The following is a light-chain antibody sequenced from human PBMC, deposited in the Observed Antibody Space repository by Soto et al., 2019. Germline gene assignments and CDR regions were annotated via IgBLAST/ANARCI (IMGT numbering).Light chain of an antibody. CDR1: QSVSSRS. Sequence: DIVLTQSPGTLSLSPGERATLSCRASQSVSSRSLAWYQQKPGQAPRLLIYGASNRATGIPDRFSGSGSGTDFTLTISRLEPEDFAMYYCQQFGTSRLTFGGGTKVAI. CDR2: GAS. V-gene: IGKV3-20*01. J-gene: IGKJ4*01. CDR3: QQFGTSRLT.